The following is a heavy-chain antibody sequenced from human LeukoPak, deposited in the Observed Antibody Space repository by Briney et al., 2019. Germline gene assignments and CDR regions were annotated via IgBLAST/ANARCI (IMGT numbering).Heavy chain of an antibody. J-gene: IGHJ4*02. Sequence: GGSLRLSCAASGFTFSSYWMHWVRQVPGKGLVWVARINPGGSSITYADSVKGRFTISRNNAKNTLYLQMDSLRAEDTGVYYCAGSNQADDYWGQGTLVTVSS. CDR3: AGSNQADDY. CDR1: GFTFSSYW. V-gene: IGHV3-74*01. CDR2: INPGGSSI. D-gene: IGHD1-14*01.